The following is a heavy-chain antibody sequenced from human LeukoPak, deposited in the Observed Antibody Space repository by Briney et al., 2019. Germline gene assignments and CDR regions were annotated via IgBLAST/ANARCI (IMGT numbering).Heavy chain of an antibody. J-gene: IGHJ3*02. CDR1: GFTFTSSA. Sequence: GASVKVSCKASGFTFTSSAMQWVRQARGQRLEWIGWIVVGSGNTNYAQKFQERVTITRDMSTSTAYMELSSLRSEDTAVYYCAAARLQLWVADDAFDIWGQGTMVTVSS. D-gene: IGHD5-18*01. CDR3: AAARLQLWVADDAFDI. V-gene: IGHV1-58*02. CDR2: IVVGSGNT.